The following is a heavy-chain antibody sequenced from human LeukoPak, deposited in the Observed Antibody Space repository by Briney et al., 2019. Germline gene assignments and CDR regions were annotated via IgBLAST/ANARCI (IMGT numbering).Heavy chain of an antibody. CDR2: VSYDGGNT. CDR1: GFTFGSYA. V-gene: IGHV3-33*01. CDR3: VGDVGVGTGIYYYFDY. J-gene: IGHJ4*02. Sequence: GGSLTLSCAASGFTFGSYAMHWVRQAPGKGLEWVGLVSYDGGNTYYGDSVRGRFSISRDNSKNTVYLQMNSPRADDSAVYYCVGDVGVGTGIYYYFDYWGQGTLVTVSS. D-gene: IGHD2-8*02.